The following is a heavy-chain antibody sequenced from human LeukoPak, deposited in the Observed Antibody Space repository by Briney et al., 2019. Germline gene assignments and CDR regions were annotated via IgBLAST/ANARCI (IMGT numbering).Heavy chain of an antibody. CDR3: ARLNVDTAMVPYYGMDV. V-gene: IGHV4-59*08. CDR2: IYYSGST. J-gene: IGHJ6*02. D-gene: IGHD5-18*01. Sequence: SETLSLTCTVSGGSISSYYWSWIRQPPGKGLEWIGYIYYSGSTNYNPSLKSRVTISVDTSKNQFSLKLSSVTAADTAVYYCARLNVDTAMVPYYGMDVWGQGTTVTVSS. CDR1: GGSISSYY.